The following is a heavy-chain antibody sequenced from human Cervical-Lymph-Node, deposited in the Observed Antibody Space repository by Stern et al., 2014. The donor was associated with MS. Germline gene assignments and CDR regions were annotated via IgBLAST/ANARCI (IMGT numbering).Heavy chain of an antibody. V-gene: IGHV1-69*01. J-gene: IGHJ4*02. CDR2: IVPIFGSA. D-gene: IGHD3-22*01. CDR3: ARGPDQSGGYYYAY. Sequence: VQLVDSGAEVKKPGSSVKVSCKASGGTFNIYAISWVRQAPGQGLEWMGGIVPIFGSANYAQKFQGRVTITADESTTTIYMEVSSLRSEDTAVYYCARGPDQSGGYYYAYWGQGTLVTVSS. CDR1: GGTFNIYA.